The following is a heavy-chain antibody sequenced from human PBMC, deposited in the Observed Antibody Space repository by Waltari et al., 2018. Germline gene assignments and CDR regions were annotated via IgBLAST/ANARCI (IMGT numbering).Heavy chain of an antibody. CDR1: GFNFSNYA. V-gene: IGHV3-23*01. CDR2: ISGGGGST. J-gene: IGHJ4*02. CDR3: AKDLGYCSGGSCYWDY. D-gene: IGHD2-15*01. Sequence: VQLLESVGGLVQPGGSLRLSCAASGFNFSNYAMNWVRQAPGKGLEWVSHISGGGGSTHYADSVKGRFTISRDNSKNTLYLQMNSLRGEDTAVYYCAKDLGYCSGGSCYWDYWGQGTLVTVSS.